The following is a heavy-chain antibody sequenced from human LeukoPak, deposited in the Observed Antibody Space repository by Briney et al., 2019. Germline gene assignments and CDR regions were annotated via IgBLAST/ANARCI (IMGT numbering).Heavy chain of an antibody. Sequence: ASVTVSCKASGYTFTSYAMNWVRQAPGQGLEWMGWINTNTGNPTYAQGFTGRFVFSLDTSVSTAYLQISSLKAEDTAVYYCARNSDSSGYYPIGYFDYWGQGTLVTVSS. CDR3: ARNSDSSGYYPIGYFDY. V-gene: IGHV7-4-1*02. D-gene: IGHD3-22*01. CDR2: INTNTGNP. J-gene: IGHJ4*02. CDR1: GYTFTSYA.